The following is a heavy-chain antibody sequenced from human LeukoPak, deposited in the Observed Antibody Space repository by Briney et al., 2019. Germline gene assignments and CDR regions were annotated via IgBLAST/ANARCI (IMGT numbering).Heavy chain of an antibody. CDR2: IYYSGST. V-gene: IGHV4-39*01. Sequence: SETLSLTCTVSGGSISSSSYYRGWIRQPPGKGLEWIGSIYYSGSTYYNPSLKSRVTISVDTSKNQFSLKLSSVTAADTAVYYCARHVPGGTTSFDYWGQGTLVTVSS. CDR1: GGSISSSSYY. J-gene: IGHJ4*02. D-gene: IGHD1-1*01. CDR3: ARHVPGGTTSFDY.